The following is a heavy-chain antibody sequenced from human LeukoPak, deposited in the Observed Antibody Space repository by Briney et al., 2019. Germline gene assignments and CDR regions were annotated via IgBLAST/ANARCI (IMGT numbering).Heavy chain of an antibody. CDR1: GFTFSSYG. CDR2: ISGSGGST. D-gene: IGHD2-2*01. CDR3: AKKYCSSTSCYESYYYYMDV. Sequence: PGGSLRLSCAASGFTFSSYGMSWVRQAPGKGLEWVSGISGSGGSTYYVDSVKGRFTISRDNSKNTLYLQMNSLRAEDTAVYYCAKKYCSSTSCYESYYYYMDVWGKGTTVTISS. J-gene: IGHJ6*03. V-gene: IGHV3-23*01.